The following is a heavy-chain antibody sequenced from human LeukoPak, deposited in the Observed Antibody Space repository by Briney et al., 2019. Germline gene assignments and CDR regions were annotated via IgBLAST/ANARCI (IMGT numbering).Heavy chain of an antibody. Sequence: SETLSLTCTVSGGSISSSSYYWGWIRQPPGKGLEWIGSIYYSGSTYYNPSLKSRVTISVGTSKNQFSLKLSSVPAADTAVYYCARDSSGWYLFDYWGQGTLVTVSS. CDR2: IYYSGST. V-gene: IGHV4-39*02. CDR1: GGSISSSSYY. J-gene: IGHJ4*02. D-gene: IGHD6-19*01. CDR3: ARDSSGWYLFDY.